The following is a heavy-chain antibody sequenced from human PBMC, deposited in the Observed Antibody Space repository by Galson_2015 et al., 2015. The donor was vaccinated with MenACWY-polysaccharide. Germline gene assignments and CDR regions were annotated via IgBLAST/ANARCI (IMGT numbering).Heavy chain of an antibody. CDR1: GFTFTSYA. V-gene: IGHV3-23*01. Sequence: SLRLSCAASGFTFTSYAMSWVRQAPGKGLEWVSAIRSSGTNTYYADSVKGRFTISRDNSKNTLYLQMNSLRAEDTAVYYCSRGLNGNDRPLGFGSWGQGSLVTVSS. J-gene: IGHJ4*02. D-gene: IGHD1-1*01. CDR3: SRGLNGNDRPLGFGS. CDR2: IRSSGTNT.